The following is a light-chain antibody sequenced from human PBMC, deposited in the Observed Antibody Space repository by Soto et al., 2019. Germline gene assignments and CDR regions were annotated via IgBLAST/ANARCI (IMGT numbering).Light chain of an antibody. CDR2: AAS. J-gene: IGKJ1*01. CDR1: QSISSY. Sequence: DMQMSQSPSSRSASLGERATLPCRASQSISSYLDWYQQKPGRAPRLLIYAASSWESGIPARFSGSGSGTEFTLTISSLQSEDFAIYYCQQYYMWPQTFGQGTKVDIK. CDR3: QQYYMWPQT. V-gene: IGKV1-39*01.